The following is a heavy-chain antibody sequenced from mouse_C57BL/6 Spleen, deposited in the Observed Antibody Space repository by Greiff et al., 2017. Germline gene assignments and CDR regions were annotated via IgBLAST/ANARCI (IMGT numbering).Heavy chain of an antibody. CDR1: GYTFTSYW. V-gene: IGHV1-59*01. J-gene: IGHJ4*01. D-gene: IGHD2-5*01. CDR3: ARSYYSNARGYAMDY. Sequence: VQLQQPGAELVRPGTSVTLSCKASGYTFTSYWMHWVKQRPGQGLEWIGVIDPSDSYTNYNQKFKGKATLTVDTSSSTAYMQLRSLTSEDSAVYYCARSYYSNARGYAMDYWGQGTSVTVSS. CDR2: IDPSDSYT.